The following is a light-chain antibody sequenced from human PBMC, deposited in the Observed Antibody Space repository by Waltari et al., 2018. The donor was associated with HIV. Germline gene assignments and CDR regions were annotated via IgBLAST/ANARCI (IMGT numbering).Light chain of an antibody. Sequence: QSALTQPASVSGSPGQSITISCTGTSSDVGDYIYVSWFQQHPGKVPKLLIYEVSNRPSGVSYRFSGSKSGNTASLTISGLQAEDEADYYCASYTSTSARVFGGGTKVTVL. J-gene: IGLJ3*02. CDR3: ASYTSTSARV. CDR2: EVS. V-gene: IGLV2-14*01. CDR1: SSDVGDYIY.